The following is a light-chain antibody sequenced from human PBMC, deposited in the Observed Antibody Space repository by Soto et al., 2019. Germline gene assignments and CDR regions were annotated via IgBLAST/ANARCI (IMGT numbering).Light chain of an antibody. CDR1: QSVSSY. V-gene: IGKV3-11*01. J-gene: IGKJ4*01. CDR2: DAS. Sequence: EIVLTQSPAALSLSPGERATLSCRASQSVSSYLAWYQQKPGQAPRLLIYDASNRATGIPARFSGSGSGTDFPLSISRLAPEDVAFYYCQQRSNSPLTFGGGTKVEIK. CDR3: QQRSNSPLT.